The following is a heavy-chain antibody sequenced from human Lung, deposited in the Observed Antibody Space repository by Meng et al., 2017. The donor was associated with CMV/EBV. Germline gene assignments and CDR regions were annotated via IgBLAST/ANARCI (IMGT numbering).Heavy chain of an antibody. Sequence: GGSLRLSCAASGFTVSSNYMNWVRQAPGKGLEWVSVIYSGGITYYADSVKGRFTISRDNSKNTLYLQMNSLRAEDTAVYYCARDRRGDSSGYVFGTGYFDLWXRGNXVTVDS. V-gene: IGHV3-53*01. J-gene: IGHJ2*01. CDR2: IYSGGIT. CDR1: GFTVSSNY. D-gene: IGHD3-22*01. CDR3: ARDRRGDSSGYVFGTGYFDL.